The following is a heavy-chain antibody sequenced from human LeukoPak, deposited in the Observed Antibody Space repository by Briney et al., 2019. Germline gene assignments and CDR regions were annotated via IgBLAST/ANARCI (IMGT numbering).Heavy chain of an antibody. CDR3: ARGPPLFDP. CDR2: ISTSGTTT. CDR1: GFTFSSYD. J-gene: IGHJ5*02. V-gene: IGHV3-48*01. Sequence: GGSLRLSCAASGFTFSSYDMHWVRQAPGKGLEWISYISTSGTTTYYADSVKGRFTISSDNAKSSLYLQMNSLRAEDTAVYYCARGPPLFDPWGQGTLVTVSS.